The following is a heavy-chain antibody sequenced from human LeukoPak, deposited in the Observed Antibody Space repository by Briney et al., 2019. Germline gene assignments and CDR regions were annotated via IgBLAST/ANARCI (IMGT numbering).Heavy chain of an antibody. CDR2: IKSKTDGGTT. CDR1: GFTFSNAW. V-gene: IGHV3-15*01. Sequence: GGSLRLSCAASGFTFSNAWMSWVRQAPGKGLEWVGRIKSKTDGGTTDYAAPVKGRFTISRDDSKNTLYLQMNSLKTEDTAVYYCTRDPYYFDSSGYYHHAFDIWGQGTMVAVSS. J-gene: IGHJ3*02. D-gene: IGHD3-22*01. CDR3: TRDPYYFDSSGYYHHAFDI.